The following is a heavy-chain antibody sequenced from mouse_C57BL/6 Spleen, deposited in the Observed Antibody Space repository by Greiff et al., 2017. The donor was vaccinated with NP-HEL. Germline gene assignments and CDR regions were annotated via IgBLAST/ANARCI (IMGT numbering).Heavy chain of an antibody. V-gene: IGHV1-26*01. J-gene: IGHJ4*01. Sequence: EVQLQQSGPELVKPGASVKISCKASGYTFTDYYMNWVKQSHGKSLEWIGDINPNNGGTSYNQKFKGKATLTVDKSSSTAYMELRSLTSEDSAVYYCARFLPHYYGRETYAMDYWGQGTSVTVSS. CDR3: ARFLPHYYGRETYAMDY. CDR2: INPNNGGT. D-gene: IGHD1-1*01. CDR1: GYTFTDYY.